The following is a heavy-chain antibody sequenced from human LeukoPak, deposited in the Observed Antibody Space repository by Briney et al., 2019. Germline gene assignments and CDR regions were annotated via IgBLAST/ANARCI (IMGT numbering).Heavy chain of an antibody. J-gene: IGHJ5*02. V-gene: IGHV1-46*01. Sequence: ASVKVSYKASGYTFTTYYMHWVRQAPGQGLEWMGVINPSADCTSYAQKFQGRVIMTRDTSTSTVYMELNSLTSEDTAVYYCARDHSGSQHWFDPWGQGTLVTVSS. CDR1: GYTFTTYY. CDR2: INPSADCT. CDR3: ARDHSGSQHWFDP. D-gene: IGHD1-26*01.